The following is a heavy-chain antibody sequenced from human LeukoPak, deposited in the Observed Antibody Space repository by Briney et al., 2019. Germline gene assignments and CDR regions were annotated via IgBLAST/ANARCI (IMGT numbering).Heavy chain of an antibody. D-gene: IGHD3-22*01. CDR1: GFTFSDYY. J-gene: IGHJ3*02. CDR3: AKGGYYDSSGYYYSYAFDI. V-gene: IGHV3-11*01. Sequence: SPGGSLRLSCAASGFTFSDYYMSWIRQAPGRGLEWVSYISSSGSTIYYADSVKGRFTISRDNSKNTLYLQMNSLRAEDTAVYYCAKGGYYDSSGYYYSYAFDIWGQGTMVTVSS. CDR2: ISSSGSTI.